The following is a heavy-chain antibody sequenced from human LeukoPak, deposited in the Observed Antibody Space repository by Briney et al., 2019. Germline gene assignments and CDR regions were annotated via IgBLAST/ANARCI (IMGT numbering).Heavy chain of an antibody. J-gene: IGHJ5*02. CDR2: IIPMFGTA. D-gene: IGHD3-10*01. V-gene: IGHV1-69*05. CDR3: AREGLLSRDNWFDP. Sequence: ASVTVSCKASGVTFNNDVITWVRQAPGQGLECMGGIIPMFGTANYAQKVQGRVTMTRDTSTSTVYMELSSLRSEDTAVYYCAREGLLSRDNWFDPWGQGTLVTVSS. CDR1: GVTFNNDV.